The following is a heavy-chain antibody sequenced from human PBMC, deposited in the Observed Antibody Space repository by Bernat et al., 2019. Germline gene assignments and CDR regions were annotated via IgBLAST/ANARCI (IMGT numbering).Heavy chain of an antibody. D-gene: IGHD6-13*01. CDR3: ARAGSWYSSPQESWFDP. CDR2: ISSSSSYI. V-gene: IGHV3-21*01. J-gene: IGHJ5*02. Sequence: EVQLVESGGGLVKPGVSLRLSCAASGFTFSSYSMNWVRQAPGKGLEWVSSISSSSSYIYYADSVKGRFTISRDNAKNSLYLQMNSLRAEDTAVYYCARAGSWYSSPQESWFDPWGQGTLVTVSS. CDR1: GFTFSSYS.